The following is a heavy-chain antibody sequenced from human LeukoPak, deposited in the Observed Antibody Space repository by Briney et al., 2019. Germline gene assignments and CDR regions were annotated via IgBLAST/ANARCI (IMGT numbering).Heavy chain of an antibody. CDR3: ARAPSEIGGYYPEYFRH. V-gene: IGHV3-74*01. Sequence: QSGGSLRLSCAAAGFTFNNYWMHWVRQAPGKGLVWVSRIKSDGRTNYADSVKGRFTISRDNAKNTVSLQMNSLRAEDTGVYYCARAPSEIGGYYPEYFRHWGQGTLVTVSS. CDR1: GFTFNNYW. J-gene: IGHJ1*01. D-gene: IGHD3-22*01. CDR2: IKSDGRT.